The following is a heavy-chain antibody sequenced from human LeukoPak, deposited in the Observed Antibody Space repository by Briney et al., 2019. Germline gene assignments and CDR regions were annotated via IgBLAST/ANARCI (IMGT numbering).Heavy chain of an antibody. J-gene: IGHJ4*02. Sequence: PGGSLRLSCAASGFTFSSYSMNWVRQAPGKGLEWVSYISSSSSTIYYADSVKGRFTISRDNAKNSLYLQMDSLRAEDTAVYYCARDCKVRGVICFDYWGQGTLVTVSS. CDR1: GFTFSSYS. V-gene: IGHV3-48*01. CDR3: ARDCKVRGVICFDY. CDR2: ISSSSSTI. D-gene: IGHD3-10*01.